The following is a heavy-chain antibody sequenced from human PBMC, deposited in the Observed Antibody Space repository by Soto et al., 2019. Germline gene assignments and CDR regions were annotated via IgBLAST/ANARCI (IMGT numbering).Heavy chain of an antibody. J-gene: IGHJ4*02. V-gene: IGHV3-30*03. Sequence: QVQLVESGGGVVQPGRSLRLSCAASGFTFSSYGMHWVRQAPGKGLEWVAVISYDGSNKYYADSVKGRFTISRDNSKNTLYLQMNSLRVEDTAVYYCARQPYSSSSYFDYWGQGTLVTVSS. CDR3: ARQPYSSSSYFDY. CDR2: ISYDGSNK. CDR1: GFTFSSYG. D-gene: IGHD6-6*01.